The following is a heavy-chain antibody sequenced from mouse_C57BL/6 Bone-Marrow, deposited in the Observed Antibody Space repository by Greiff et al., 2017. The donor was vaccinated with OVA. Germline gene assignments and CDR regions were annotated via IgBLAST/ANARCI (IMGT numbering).Heavy chain of an antibody. CDR1: GFSLTSYG. Sequence: VHLVESGPGLVQPSQSLSITCTVSGFSLTSYGVHWVRQSPGKGLEWLGVIWSGGSTDYNAAFISRLSISKDNSKSQVFFKMNSLQADDTAIYYCARRGYSKGYYAMDYWGQGTSVTVSS. D-gene: IGHD2-5*01. J-gene: IGHJ4*01. CDR3: ARRGYSKGYYAMDY. V-gene: IGHV2-2*01. CDR2: IWSGGST.